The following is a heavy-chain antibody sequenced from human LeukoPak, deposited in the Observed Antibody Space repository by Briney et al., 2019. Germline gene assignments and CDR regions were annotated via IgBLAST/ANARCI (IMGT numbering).Heavy chain of an antibody. CDR1: GFTFSSYG. D-gene: IGHD3-10*01. V-gene: IGHV3-33*01. Sequence: GRSLRLSCAASGFTFSSYGMHWVRQAPGKGLEWVAVIWYDGSNKYYADSVKGRFTISRDNSKNTLYLQMNSLRAEDTAVYYCARDGAYYGSGSYLDVWGQGTTVTVSS. J-gene: IGHJ6*02. CDR2: IWYDGSNK. CDR3: ARDGAYYGSGSYLDV.